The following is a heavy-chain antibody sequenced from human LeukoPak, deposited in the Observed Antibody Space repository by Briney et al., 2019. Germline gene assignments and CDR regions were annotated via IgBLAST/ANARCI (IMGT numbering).Heavy chain of an antibody. CDR3: ANPHSSGHDY. J-gene: IGHJ4*02. D-gene: IGHD6-19*01. Sequence: PGRSLRLSCAASGFTFSSYAMHWVRQAPGKGLEWVAVISYDGSNKYYADSVKGRFTISRDNSKNTLYLQMNSLRAEDTAVYYCANPHSSGHDYWGQGTLVTVSS. CDR2: ISYDGSNK. V-gene: IGHV3-30-3*01. CDR1: GFTFSSYA.